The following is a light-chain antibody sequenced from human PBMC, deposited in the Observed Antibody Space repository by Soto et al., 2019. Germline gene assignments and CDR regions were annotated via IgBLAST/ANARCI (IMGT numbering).Light chain of an antibody. CDR2: DAS. V-gene: IGKV3-11*01. J-gene: IGKJ5*01. Sequence: EIVLTQSPATLSLSPGERATLSCRASQSVSSYLAWYQQKPGQAPRLLIFDASNRATGIPARFSGSGSGTDFILTISSLHSLSFAAYFCPQLSNQPFITFGQGTRLEIK. CDR3: PQLSNQPFIT. CDR1: QSVSSY.